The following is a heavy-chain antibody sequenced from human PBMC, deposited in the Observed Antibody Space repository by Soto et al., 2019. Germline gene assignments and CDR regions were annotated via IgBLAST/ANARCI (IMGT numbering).Heavy chain of an antibody. D-gene: IGHD4-17*01. J-gene: IGHJ4*02. V-gene: IGHV4-38-2*01. CDR3: VRSGDDYGSYIDY. Sequence: SETLYLRCEVSGYSISSGYYWAWVRQPPGKGMEWIGSINHRGNSYYNPSLKSRVTISVDTSKNQGSLKVSSVTAADTAVYYCVRSGDDYGSYIDYWGQGTLVTVS. CDR2: INHRGNS. CDR1: GYSISSGYY.